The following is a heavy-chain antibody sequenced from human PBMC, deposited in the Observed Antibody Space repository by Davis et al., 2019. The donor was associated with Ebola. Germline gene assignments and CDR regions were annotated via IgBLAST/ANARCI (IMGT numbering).Heavy chain of an antibody. CDR1: GFIFSSYA. D-gene: IGHD3-3*01. V-gene: IGHV3-23*01. CDR3: AKDHSGRLRFTYGMDV. CDR2: ISGSGGST. Sequence: GESLKTSCAASGFIFSSYAMSWVRQAPGKGLEWVSAISGSGGSTYYADSVKGRFTISRDNSKNTLYLQMNSLRAEDTAVYYCAKDHSGRLRFTYGMDVWGQGTTVTVSS. J-gene: IGHJ6*02.